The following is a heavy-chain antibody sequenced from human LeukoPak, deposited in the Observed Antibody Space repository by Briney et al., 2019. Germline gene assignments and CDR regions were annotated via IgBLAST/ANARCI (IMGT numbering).Heavy chain of an antibody. CDR3: ARGQYFDWYDWFDP. V-gene: IGHV4-34*01. CDR1: GGSFSDYY. CDR2: INHSGST. J-gene: IGHJ5*02. Sequence: SETLSLTCGVYGGSFSDYYWSWIRQPPGKGLEWIGEINHSGSTNYNPSLKSRVTISVDTSKNQFSLKVNSVTAADTAVYYCARGQYFDWYDWFDPWGQGTLVTVSS. D-gene: IGHD3-9*01.